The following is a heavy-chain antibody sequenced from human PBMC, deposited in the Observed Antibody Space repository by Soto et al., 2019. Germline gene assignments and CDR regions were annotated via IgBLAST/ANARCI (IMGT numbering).Heavy chain of an antibody. CDR1: GFIFSSYG. J-gene: IGHJ6*02. V-gene: IGHV3-33*01. Sequence: GGSLRLSCPASGFIFSSYGMHWVRQAPGKGLEWLAGIWYDGSNKYYADSVKGRCTISRDSSKNTLYLQMNSLRAVDTAVYYCARDLAAGPTYYYYYYGMDVWGQGTTVTVSS. D-gene: IGHD6-13*01. CDR3: ARDLAAGPTYYYYYYGMDV. CDR2: IWYDGSNK.